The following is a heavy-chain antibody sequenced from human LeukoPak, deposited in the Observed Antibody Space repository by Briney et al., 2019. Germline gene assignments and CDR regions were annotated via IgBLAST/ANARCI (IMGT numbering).Heavy chain of an antibody. CDR1: GGTFSSYA. V-gene: IGHV1-69*06. J-gene: IGHJ3*02. Sequence: GASVTVSCTASGGTFSSYAISWVRQAPGQGLEWMGGIIPIFGTANYAQKFQGRVTITADKSTSTAYMELSNLRSEDTAVYYCASPEYIAAAATRFAFDIWGQGTMVTVSS. CDR2: IIPIFGTA. D-gene: IGHD6-13*01. CDR3: ASPEYIAAAATRFAFDI.